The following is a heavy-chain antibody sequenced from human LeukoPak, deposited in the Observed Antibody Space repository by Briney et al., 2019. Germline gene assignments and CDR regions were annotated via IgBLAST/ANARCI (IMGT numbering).Heavy chain of an antibody. V-gene: IGHV1-2*02. CDR3: ALTDILTGYYSY. CDR2: INPNSGGT. CDR1: GYTFTGYY. J-gene: IGHJ4*02. Sequence: RWASVKVSCKASGYTFTGYYMHWVRQAPGQGLEWMGWINPNSGGTNYAQKFQGRVTMTRDTSISTAYMELSRLRSDDTAVYYCALTDILTGYYSYWGQGTLVTVSS. D-gene: IGHD3-9*01.